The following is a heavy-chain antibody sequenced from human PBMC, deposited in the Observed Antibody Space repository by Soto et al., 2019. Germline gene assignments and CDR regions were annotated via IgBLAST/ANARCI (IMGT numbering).Heavy chain of an antibody. CDR1: GFSVSSHY. CDR2: FSDGGST. D-gene: IGHD1-26*01. CDR3: ARDQSVGDVGTIRLDAFDV. J-gene: IGHJ3*01. V-gene: IGHV3-53*01. Sequence: EVRLVESGGGLIQPGGSLRLSCSASGFSVSSHYMSWVRQAPGKGLEWVSTFSDGGSTYYADSVKGRFTIYRDNPMSTLFLQMNSLRVEDTALYYCARDQSVGDVGTIRLDAFDVWGQGTIVTVSS.